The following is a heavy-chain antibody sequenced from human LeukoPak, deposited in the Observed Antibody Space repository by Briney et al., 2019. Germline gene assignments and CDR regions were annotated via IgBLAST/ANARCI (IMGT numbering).Heavy chain of an antibody. J-gene: IGHJ6*02. V-gene: IGHV3-9*01. Sequence: GGSLRLSCAASGFTFDDYAMHWVRQAPGKGLEWVSGISWNSGSVGYADSVKGRFTISRDNAKNSLYLQMNSLRAEDTALYYCAKDTRRGYCSSTSCYRPDYYYYYGMDVWGQGTTVTVSS. CDR2: ISWNSGSV. D-gene: IGHD2-2*01. CDR3: AKDTRRGYCSSTSCYRPDYYYYYGMDV. CDR1: GFTFDDYA.